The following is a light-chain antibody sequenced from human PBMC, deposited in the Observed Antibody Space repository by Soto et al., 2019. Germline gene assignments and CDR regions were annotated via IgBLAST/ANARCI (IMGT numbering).Light chain of an antibody. Sequence: EIVMTQSPATLSLSPGERATLSCRASQSVSSNLAWYQQKPGQAPRLLIYGASTRATGVPARFSGSGSGTEFTLTISSLQSEDFAVYYCQQYYNWPPTFGQGTKVDIK. CDR2: GAS. J-gene: IGKJ1*01. V-gene: IGKV3-15*01. CDR3: QQYYNWPPT. CDR1: QSVSSN.